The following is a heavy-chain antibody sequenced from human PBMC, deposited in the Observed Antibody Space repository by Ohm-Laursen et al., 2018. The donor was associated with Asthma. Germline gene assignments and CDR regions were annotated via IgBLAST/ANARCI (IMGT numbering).Heavy chain of an antibody. CDR2: ISYDGSNK. CDR3: FILAVSSRDAFDI. Sequence: SLRLSCAASGFTFSSYGMHWVRQAPGKGLEWVAVISYDGSNKYYADSVKGRFTISRDNSKNTLYLQMNSLRAEDTAVYYCFILAVSSRDAFDIWGQGTMVTVSS. V-gene: IGHV3-30*03. J-gene: IGHJ3*02. CDR1: GFTFSSYG. D-gene: IGHD6-19*01.